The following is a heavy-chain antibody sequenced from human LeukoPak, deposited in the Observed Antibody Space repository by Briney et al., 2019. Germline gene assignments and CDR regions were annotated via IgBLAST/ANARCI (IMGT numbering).Heavy chain of an antibody. CDR1: GGSISSYY. D-gene: IGHD3-22*01. CDR3: ARNYYDSNGYRYFDY. Sequence: PSETLSLTCTVSGGSISSYYWSWIRQPAGKGLEWIGRIYTSGSTNYNPSLKSRVTISVDKSKNQFPLKLSSVTAADTAVYYCARNYYDSNGYRYFDYWGQGTLVTVSS. CDR2: IYTSGST. V-gene: IGHV4-4*07. J-gene: IGHJ4*02.